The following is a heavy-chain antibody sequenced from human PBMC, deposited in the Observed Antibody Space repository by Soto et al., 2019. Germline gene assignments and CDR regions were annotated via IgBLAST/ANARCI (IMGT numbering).Heavy chain of an antibody. CDR2: IYYSGST. J-gene: IGHJ5*02. CDR3: ARYSSSSNWFDP. CDR1: GGSISSYY. Sequence: QVQLQESGPGLVKPSETLSLTCTVSGGSISSYYWSWIRQPPGKGLEWIGYIYYSGSTNYNPSLKSLVTISVDTSKNQFSLKLSSVTAADTAVYYCARYSSSSNWFDPWGQGTLVTVSS. V-gene: IGHV4-59*01. D-gene: IGHD6-13*01.